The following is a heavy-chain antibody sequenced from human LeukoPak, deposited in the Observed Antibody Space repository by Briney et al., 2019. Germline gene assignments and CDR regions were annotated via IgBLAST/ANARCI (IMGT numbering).Heavy chain of an antibody. Sequence: SVKVSCKASGFTFISSAAQWVRQARGQRLEWIGWIVVGSGNTNYAQKFQERVTITRDMSTSTAYMELSSLRSEDTAVYYCAADSTGRDAFDIWGQGTMVTVSS. J-gene: IGHJ3*02. D-gene: IGHD4-17*01. CDR2: IVVGSGNT. CDR3: AADSTGRDAFDI. V-gene: IGHV1-58*01. CDR1: GFTFISSA.